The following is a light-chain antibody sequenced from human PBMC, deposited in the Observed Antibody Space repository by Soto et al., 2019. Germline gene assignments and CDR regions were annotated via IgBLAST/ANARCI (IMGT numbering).Light chain of an antibody. J-gene: IGLJ2*01. CDR3: SSYTSSSTLV. Sequence: QSVLNQPASVSGSPGQSITISCTGTSSDVGAYNYVSWYQQHPGKAPKLMIYDVSNRPSGVSNRFGGSKSGNTASLTISGLQAEDEADYYCSSYTSSSTLVFGGGTKLTVL. CDR1: SSDVGAYNY. V-gene: IGLV2-14*03. CDR2: DVS.